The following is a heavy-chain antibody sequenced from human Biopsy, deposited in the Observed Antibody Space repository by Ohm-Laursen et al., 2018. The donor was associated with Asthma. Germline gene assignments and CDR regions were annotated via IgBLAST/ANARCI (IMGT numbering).Heavy chain of an antibody. D-gene: IGHD3-3*01. CDR3: ARDVMEWYLPAFDF. J-gene: IGHJ4*02. Sequence: SLRLSCAASGFTFRSYAVHWVRQAPGKGLEWVAVGGSYYDGGLKYYADSVNGRFTVSRDDSKNTLYLQMNSLRPDDTAVYYCARDVMEWYLPAFDFWGQGTLVTVSS. CDR1: GFTFRSYA. CDR2: GGSYYDGGLK. V-gene: IGHV3-30-3*01.